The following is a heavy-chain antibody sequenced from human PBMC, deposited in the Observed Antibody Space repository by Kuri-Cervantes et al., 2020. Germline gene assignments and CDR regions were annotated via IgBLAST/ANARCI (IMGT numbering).Heavy chain of an antibody. CDR1: GYSFTSYW. J-gene: IGHJ5*02. D-gene: IGHD6-13*01. CDR3: ARSSIAAAENWFDP. Sequence: GESLKISCKGSGYSFTSYWIGWVRQMPGKGLEWMGIIYPGDSDTRYSPSFQGQVTISADKSISTAYLQWSSLKASDTATYYRARSSIAAAENWFDPWGQGTLVTVSS. CDR2: IYPGDSDT. V-gene: IGHV5-51*01.